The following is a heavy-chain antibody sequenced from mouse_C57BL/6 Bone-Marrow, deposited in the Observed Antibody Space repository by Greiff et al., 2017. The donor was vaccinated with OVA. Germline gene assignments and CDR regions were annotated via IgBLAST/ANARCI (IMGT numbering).Heavy chain of an antibody. CDR2: IWGDGST. V-gene: IGHV2-3*01. CDR3: AKPSIATVGATYFLDYAMDF. J-gene: IGHJ4*01. D-gene: IGHD1-1*01. CDR1: GFSLTSYG. Sequence: VQLVESGPGLVAPSQSLSITCTVSGFSLTSYGVSWVRQPPGKGLEWLGVIWGDGSTNYHSALISRLSISQDNSKSQVFLKLNSLQTDDTATYSCAKPSIATVGATYFLDYAMDFWGQGTSVTVSS.